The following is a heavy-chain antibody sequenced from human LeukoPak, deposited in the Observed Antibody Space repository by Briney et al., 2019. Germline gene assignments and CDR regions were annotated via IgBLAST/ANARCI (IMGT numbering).Heavy chain of an antibody. CDR2: ISSRSSYI. V-gene: IGHV3-21*01. CDR1: GFTFSDYS. J-gene: IGHJ4*02. CDR3: VRDRSGSYPYYFDF. D-gene: IGHD1-26*01. Sequence: PGGSLRLSCAASGFTFSDYSMNWVRQPPGNGLEWVSSISSRSSYISYADSVKGRFTISRDNAKNSLYLEMNSLRAEDTAVYYCVRDRSGSYPYYFDFWGQGTLLTASS.